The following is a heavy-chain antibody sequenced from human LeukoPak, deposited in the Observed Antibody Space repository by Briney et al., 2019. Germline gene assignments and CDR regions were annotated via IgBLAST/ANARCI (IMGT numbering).Heavy chain of an antibody. D-gene: IGHD6-13*01. Sequence: SQTLSLTCTVSGGSISSGGYYWSWIRQHPGKGLEWIGYIYYSGSTYYNPSLKSRVTISVDTSKNQFSLKLSSVTAADTAVYYCARGSMSSWYSSPSYWGQGTLVTVSS. J-gene: IGHJ4*02. V-gene: IGHV4-31*03. CDR1: GGSISSGGYY. CDR2: IYYSGST. CDR3: ARGSMSSWYSSPSY.